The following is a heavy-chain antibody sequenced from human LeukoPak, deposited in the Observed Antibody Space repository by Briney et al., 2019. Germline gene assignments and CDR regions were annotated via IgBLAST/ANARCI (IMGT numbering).Heavy chain of an antibody. V-gene: IGHV1-2*02. CDR3: ARWGAKTYYYDSSGYDAFDI. Sequence: ASVKVSCKASGYTFTGYYMHWVRQAPGQGLEWMGGINPNSGGTNYAQKFQGRVTITRDTSISTAYMELSRLRSDDTAVYYCARWGAKTYYYDSSGYDAFDIWGKGTMVTVSS. D-gene: IGHD3-22*01. CDR1: GYTFTGYY. J-gene: IGHJ3*02. CDR2: INPNSGGT.